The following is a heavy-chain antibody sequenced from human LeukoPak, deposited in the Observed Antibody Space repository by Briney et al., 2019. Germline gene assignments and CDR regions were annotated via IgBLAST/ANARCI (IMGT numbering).Heavy chain of an antibody. CDR2: IYPGDSNT. CDR1: GYSFTNYW. V-gene: IGHV5-51*01. CDR3: VRSPSDGYTYGVDDI. Sequence: GESLKISFKGSGYSFTNYWIGWVRQMPGKGLEWMGIIYPGDSNTVYSPSFQGQVTISADKSISTAYLMWTNLRASDTAMYYCVRSPSDGYTYGVDDIWGPGTMVTVSS. D-gene: IGHD5-24*01. J-gene: IGHJ3*02.